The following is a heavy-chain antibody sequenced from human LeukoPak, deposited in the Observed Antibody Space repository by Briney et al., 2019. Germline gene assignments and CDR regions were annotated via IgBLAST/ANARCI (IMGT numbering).Heavy chain of an antibody. CDR3: ATEARYFDWLLSYFDY. Sequence: ASVKVSCKASGYTFTSYYMHWVRQAPVQGLEWMGIINPSGGSTSYAQKFQGRVTMTRDMSTSTVYMELSSLRSGDTAVYYCATEARYFDWLLSYFDYWGQGTLVTVSS. CDR1: GYTFTSYY. J-gene: IGHJ4*02. CDR2: INPSGGST. D-gene: IGHD3-9*01. V-gene: IGHV1-46*01.